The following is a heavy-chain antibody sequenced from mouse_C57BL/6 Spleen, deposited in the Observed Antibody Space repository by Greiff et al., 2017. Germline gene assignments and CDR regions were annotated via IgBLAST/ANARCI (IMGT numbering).Heavy chain of an antibody. Sequence: EVNVVESGEGLVKPGGSLKLSCAASGFIFSSYAMSWVRQTPEKRLEWVAYISSGGDYIYYADTVKGRFTISRDNARNTLYLQMSSLKSEDTAMYYCTREGYDEYFDVWGTGTTVTVSS. V-gene: IGHV5-9-1*02. CDR1: GFIFSSYA. J-gene: IGHJ1*03. CDR2: ISSGGDYI. CDR3: TREGYDEYFDV. D-gene: IGHD2-2*01.